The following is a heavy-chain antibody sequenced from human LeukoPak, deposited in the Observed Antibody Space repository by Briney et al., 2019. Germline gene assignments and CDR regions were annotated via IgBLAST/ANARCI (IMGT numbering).Heavy chain of an antibody. CDR1: GGSISSGGYS. CDR3: ARRYNWNYGAFDI. CDR2: IYYSGST. V-gene: IGHV4-39*01. Sequence: SETLSLTCTVSGGSISSGGYSWSWIRQPPGKGLEWIGEIYYSGSTYYNPSLKSRVTISVNTSKNQFSLKLSSVTAADTAVYYCARRYNWNYGAFDIWGQGTMVTVSS. D-gene: IGHD1-7*01. J-gene: IGHJ3*02.